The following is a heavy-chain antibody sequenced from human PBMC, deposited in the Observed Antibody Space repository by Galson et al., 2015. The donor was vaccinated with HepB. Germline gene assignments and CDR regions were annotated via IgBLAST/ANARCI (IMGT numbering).Heavy chain of an antibody. J-gene: IGHJ4*02. CDR1: GFTFSNHW. CDR3: VRDGVGIMPLDY. Sequence: SLRLSCAASGFTFSNHWMHWVRQAPGKGLVWVSCIRTDGRDTAYADSVKGRFTISRDNAKNTLHLQMNSLRAEDTAVYYCVRDGVGIMPLDYWGQGTLVTVSS. D-gene: IGHD3-3*01. V-gene: IGHV3-74*01. CDR2: IRTDGRDT.